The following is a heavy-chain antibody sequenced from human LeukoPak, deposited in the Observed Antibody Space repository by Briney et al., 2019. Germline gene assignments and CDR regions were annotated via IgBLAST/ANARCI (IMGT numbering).Heavy chain of an antibody. CDR2: IYHSGST. J-gene: IGHJ6*03. V-gene: IGHV4-4*02. CDR1: GGSISSSNW. CDR3: AREFGSSSWYGYVDV. D-gene: IGHD6-13*01. Sequence: SETLSLTCAVSGGSISSSNWWSWVRQPPGKGLEWIGEIYHSGSTNYNPSLKSRVTISVDKSKNQFSLKLSSVTAADTAVYYCAREFGSSSWYGYVDVWGKGTTVTVSS.